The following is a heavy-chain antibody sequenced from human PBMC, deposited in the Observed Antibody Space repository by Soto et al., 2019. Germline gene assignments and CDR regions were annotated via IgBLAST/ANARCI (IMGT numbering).Heavy chain of an antibody. CDR1: GFTFNNYA. J-gene: IGHJ4*02. V-gene: IGHV3-23*01. D-gene: IGHD3-10*01. CDR3: AKGRGGSGSLTPRVDF. CDR2: ISGGGDTT. Sequence: EVQLLDSGGGLVQPGGSLRLYCAASGFTFNNYAMTWVRQAPGKGLEGVSAISGGGDTTSYADSVKGRFTVSRDGSKNTLYLQMSSLRAEDTALYYCAKGRGGSGSLTPRVDFWGQGTLVTVSS.